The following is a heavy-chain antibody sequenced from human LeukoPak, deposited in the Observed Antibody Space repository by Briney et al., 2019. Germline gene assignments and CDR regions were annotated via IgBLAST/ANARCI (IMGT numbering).Heavy chain of an antibody. V-gene: IGHV3-64D*06. J-gene: IGHJ5*02. Sequence: PGGSLRLSCSASGFTFSTYAMHWVRQAPGKGLQYVSAIGSNGGTTYYADSVKGRFTISRDNSKNALYLQMSTLRAEDTAVYYCARDRGNWFDPWGQGTLVTVSS. CDR2: IGSNGGTT. CDR3: ARDRGNWFDP. D-gene: IGHD3-16*01. CDR1: GFTFSTYA.